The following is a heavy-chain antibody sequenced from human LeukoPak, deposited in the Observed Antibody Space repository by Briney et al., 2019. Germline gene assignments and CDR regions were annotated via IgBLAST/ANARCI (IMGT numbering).Heavy chain of an antibody. CDR1: GGSVSSGSYY. D-gene: IGHD3-10*01. J-gene: IGHJ6*04. Sequence: PSETLSLTCTVSGGSVSSGSYYWGWIRQPPGTGLEWIGYIYYSGSTNYNPSLKSRVTISVDTSKNQFSLKLSSVTAADTAVYYCARARITMVRGGFYGMDVWGKGTTVTVSS. CDR2: IYYSGST. CDR3: ARARITMVRGGFYGMDV. V-gene: IGHV4-61*01.